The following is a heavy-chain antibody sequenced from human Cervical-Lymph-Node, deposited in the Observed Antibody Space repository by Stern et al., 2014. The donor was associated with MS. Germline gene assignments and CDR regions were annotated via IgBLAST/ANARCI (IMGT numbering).Heavy chain of an antibody. CDR2: IHPGDSET. CDR3: ARSYGDYGD. D-gene: IGHD4-17*01. Sequence: EVQLVESGAEVKKPGESLKISCKGSGYSFISYWIGWVRQMPGKGLEWMGIIHPGDSETRYNPSFQGQVTISVDKSISTAYLQWSSLEASDTAMYYCARSYGDYGDWGQGTLVTVSS. V-gene: IGHV5-51*01. J-gene: IGHJ4*02. CDR1: GYSFISYW.